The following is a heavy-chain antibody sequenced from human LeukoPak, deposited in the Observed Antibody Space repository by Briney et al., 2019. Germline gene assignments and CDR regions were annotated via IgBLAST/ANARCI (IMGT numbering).Heavy chain of an antibody. CDR1: GYTFTKYG. Sequence: VASVKVSCKASGYTFTKYGVSWVRQAPGQGLEWIGWINANNGNINYAQNLQGRVTVTTDTSTSTAYMELRSLRSDDTAVYYCARGVGCSSTSCYFYWYFDLWGRGTLVTVSS. V-gene: IGHV1-18*04. D-gene: IGHD2-2*01. CDR2: INANNGNI. J-gene: IGHJ2*01. CDR3: ARGVGCSSTSCYFYWYFDL.